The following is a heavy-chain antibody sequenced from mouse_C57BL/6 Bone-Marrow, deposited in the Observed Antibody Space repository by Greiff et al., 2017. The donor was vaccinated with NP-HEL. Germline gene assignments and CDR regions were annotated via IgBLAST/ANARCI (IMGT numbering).Heavy chain of an antibody. J-gene: IGHJ2*01. CDR1: GFTFKDDY. CDR3: TTRSFDY. CDR2: IDPENGDT. V-gene: IGHV14-4*01. Sequence: VQLQQSGAELVRPGASVKLSCTASGFTFKDDYMHWVKQRPEQGLEWIGWIDPENGDTEYASKFQGKATITADTSSNTAYLQLSSLTSEDTAVYYCTTRSFDYWGQGTTLTVSS.